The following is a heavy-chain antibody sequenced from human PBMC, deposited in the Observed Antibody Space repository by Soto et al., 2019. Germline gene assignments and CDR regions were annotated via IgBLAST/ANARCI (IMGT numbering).Heavy chain of an antibody. CDR1: GFTFSDYD. CDR2: ISSSSFSI. CDR3: ARDLAGPFDY. J-gene: IGHJ4*02. D-gene: IGHD6-19*01. V-gene: IGHV3-48*01. Sequence: GGSLRLSCAASGFTFSDYDMNWVRQAPGKGLEWVSYISSSSFSIYYADSAKGRFTITRDNAKNSLSLQMNSLRAEDTAVYYCARDLAGPFDYWGQGTLVTVSS.